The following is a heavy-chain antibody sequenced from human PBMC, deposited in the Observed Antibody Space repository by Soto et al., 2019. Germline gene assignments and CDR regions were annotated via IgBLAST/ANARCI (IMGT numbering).Heavy chain of an antibody. CDR2: IIPIFGTT. CDR1: GGTFSTYS. D-gene: IGHD2-15*01. J-gene: IGHJ6*02. V-gene: IGHV1-69*01. CDR3: AKAPPFGPGGRCYSGHYYYYYVMDV. Sequence: QVQLVQSGAEVKKPGSSVVVSCKASGGTFSTYSISWVRQAPGQGLEWMGGIIPIFGTTNYAQKLQGRVTITADETTSTADREVSSLSSENPAVYYCAKAPPFGPGGRCYSGHYYYYYVMDVWGQGTTVTVSS.